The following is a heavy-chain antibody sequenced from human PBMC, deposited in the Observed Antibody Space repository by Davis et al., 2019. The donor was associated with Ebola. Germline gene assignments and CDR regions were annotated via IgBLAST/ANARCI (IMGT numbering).Heavy chain of an antibody. CDR3: ARDLRYDSSGYNYYFYMDV. J-gene: IGHJ6*03. CDR1: GGSISRGGSY. CDR2: IYYSGST. V-gene: IGHV4-31*03. Sequence: PSETLSLTCTVSGGSISRGGSYWTWIRQHPGKGLEWIGYIYYSGSTYYKPSLKSRVTISLDTSKNQFSLNLYSVTAADTAVYDCARDLRYDSSGYNYYFYMDVWGKGTTVTVSS. D-gene: IGHD3-22*01.